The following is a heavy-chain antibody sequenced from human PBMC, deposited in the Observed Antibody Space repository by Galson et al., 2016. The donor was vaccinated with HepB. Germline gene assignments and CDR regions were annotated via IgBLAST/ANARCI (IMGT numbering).Heavy chain of an antibody. V-gene: IGHV3-23*01. D-gene: IGHD3-22*01. CDR3: ARHFSGSY. Sequence: SLRLSCAASGFTFSSYAMDWVRQAPGGGLEWVAAIGGNGSPTYYADSVRGRFSISRDNSKNTLYLQMNSLRAEDTAMYFCARHFSGSYLGQGTLVTVSS. CDR1: GFTFSSYA. CDR2: IGGNGSPT. J-gene: IGHJ4*02.